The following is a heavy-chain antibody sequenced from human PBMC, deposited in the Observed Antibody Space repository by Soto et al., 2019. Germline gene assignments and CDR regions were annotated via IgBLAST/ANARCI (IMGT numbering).Heavy chain of an antibody. D-gene: IGHD6-13*01. Sequence: SQTLSLTCAISGDSVSSNSAAWNWIRQSPSRGLEWLGRTYYRSKWYNDYAVSVKSRITINPDTSKNQLSLQLNSVTPEDTAVYYCARDLRSIAAAGTLNWFDPWGQGTLVTVSS. J-gene: IGHJ5*02. CDR2: TYYRSKWYN. CDR1: GDSVSSNSAA. CDR3: ARDLRSIAAAGTLNWFDP. V-gene: IGHV6-1*01.